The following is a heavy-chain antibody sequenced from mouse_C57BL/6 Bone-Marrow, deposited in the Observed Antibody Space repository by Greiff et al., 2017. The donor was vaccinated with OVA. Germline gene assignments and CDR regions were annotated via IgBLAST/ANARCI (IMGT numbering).Heavy chain of an antibody. Sequence: QVQLQQPGAELVRPGSSVKLSCKASGYTFTSYWMDWVKQRPGQGLEWIGNIYPSDSETHYNQKFKDKATLTVDKSSSTAYMQLSSLTSEDSAGYYCARSSSTAYWGQGTLVTVSA. D-gene: IGHD1-1*01. V-gene: IGHV1-61*01. CDR2: IYPSDSET. J-gene: IGHJ3*01. CDR3: ARSSSTAY. CDR1: GYTFTSYW.